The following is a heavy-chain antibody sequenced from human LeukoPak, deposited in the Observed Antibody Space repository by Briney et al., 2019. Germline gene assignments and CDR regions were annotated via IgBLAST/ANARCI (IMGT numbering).Heavy chain of an antibody. V-gene: IGHV3-11*01. CDR2: ISSSGSTI. CDR3: ARVGPMVGLLDAFDI. CDR1: GFTFSDYY. D-gene: IGHD2-8*01. J-gene: IGHJ3*02. Sequence: GGSLRLSCAASGFTFSDYYMSWVRQAPGKGLEGVSYISSSGSTIYYADSVKGRFTISRDNAKNSLYLQMNSLRAEDTAVYYCARVGPMVGLLDAFDIWGQGTMVTVSS.